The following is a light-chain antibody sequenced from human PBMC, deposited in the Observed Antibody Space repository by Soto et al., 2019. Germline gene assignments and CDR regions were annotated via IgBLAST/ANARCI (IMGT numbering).Light chain of an antibody. CDR3: LQHNTYPWT. J-gene: IGKJ1*01. CDR1: QDIRND. V-gene: IGKV1-17*01. Sequence: DIQMTQSPSSLSASEGDRVTITCRASQDIRNDLVWFQQKPGKAPKRLIYSASSLKSGVPSRFSCSGSGTEFSLTISSLQPEDFATYYCLQHNTYPWTFGQGTKVEIK. CDR2: SAS.